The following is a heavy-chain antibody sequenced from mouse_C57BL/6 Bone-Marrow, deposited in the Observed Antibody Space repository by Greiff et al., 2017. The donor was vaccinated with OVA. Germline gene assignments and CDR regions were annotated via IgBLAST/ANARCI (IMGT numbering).Heavy chain of an antibody. J-gene: IGHJ4*01. Sequence: QVQLKQPGAELVKPGASVKLSCKASGYTFTSYWMHWVKQRPGQGLEWIGMIHPNSGSTNYNEKFKSKATLTVDKSSSTAYMQLSSLTSEDSAVYYCARSMITTRYYAMDYWGQGTSVTVSS. CDR3: ARSMITTRYYAMDY. CDR1: GYTFTSYW. D-gene: IGHD2-4*01. CDR2: IHPNSGST. V-gene: IGHV1-64*01.